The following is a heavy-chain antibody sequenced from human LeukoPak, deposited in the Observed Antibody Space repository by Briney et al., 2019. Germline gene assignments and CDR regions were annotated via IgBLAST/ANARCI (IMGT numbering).Heavy chain of an antibody. CDR3: AKDLVYYDFWSGLRGHYYYYYGMDV. V-gene: IGHV3-30*18. CDR1: GSTFSSYG. J-gene: IGHJ6*02. CDR2: ISYDGSNK. Sequence: GGSPRLSCAASGSTFSSYGMHWVRQAPGKGLEWVAVISYDGSNKYYADSVKGRFTISRDNSKNTLYLQMNSLRAEDTAVYYCAKDLVYYDFWSGLRGHYYYYYGMDVWGQGTTVTVSS. D-gene: IGHD3-3*01.